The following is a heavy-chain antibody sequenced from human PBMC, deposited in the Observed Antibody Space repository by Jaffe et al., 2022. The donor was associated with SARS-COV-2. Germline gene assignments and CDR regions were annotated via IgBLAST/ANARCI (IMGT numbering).Heavy chain of an antibody. CDR1: GLTFSTSS. V-gene: IGHV3-21*02. J-gene: IGHJ4*02. Sequence: EVQLVESGGGLVKPGGSLRLSCAASGLTFSTSSMNWVRQAPGKGLEWVSAISSDSVYIYYAESVKGRFTVSRDNAKNSLFLQMNYLRAEDTAVYYCKSTRGWGQGTLVTVSS. CDR2: ISSDSVYI. CDR3: KSTRG. D-gene: IGHD2-8*01.